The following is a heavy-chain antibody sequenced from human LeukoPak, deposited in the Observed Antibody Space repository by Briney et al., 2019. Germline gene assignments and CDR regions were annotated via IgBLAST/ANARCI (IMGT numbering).Heavy chain of an antibody. Sequence: EASVKVSCKASGGTFSSYVISWVRQAPGQGLEWMGGIIPIFGTANYAQKFQGRVTITADKSTSTAYMELSSLRSEDTAVYYCARDVGSTVTTEGSAFDIWGQGTMVTVSS. J-gene: IGHJ3*02. CDR3: ARDVGSTVTTEGSAFDI. D-gene: IGHD4-11*01. CDR2: IIPIFGTA. V-gene: IGHV1-69*06. CDR1: GGTFSSYV.